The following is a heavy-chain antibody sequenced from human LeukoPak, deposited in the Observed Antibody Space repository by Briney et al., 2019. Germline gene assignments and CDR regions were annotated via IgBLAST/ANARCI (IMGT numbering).Heavy chain of an antibody. CDR1: GYTFTSYA. V-gene: IGHV1-69*05. CDR3: ARDGEDVEMATIMFGDY. Sequence: ASVKVSCKASGYTFTSYAISWVRQAPGQGLEWMGGIIPIFGTANYAQKFQGRVTMTRDTSTSTVYMELSSLRSEDAAVYYCARDGEDVEMATIMFGDYWGQGTLVTVSS. D-gene: IGHD5-24*01. CDR2: IIPIFGTA. J-gene: IGHJ4*02.